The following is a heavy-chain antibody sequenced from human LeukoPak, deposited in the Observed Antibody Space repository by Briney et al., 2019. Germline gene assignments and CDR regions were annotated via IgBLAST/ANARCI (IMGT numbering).Heavy chain of an antibody. CDR1: GFTFSSYW. V-gene: IGHV3-74*01. D-gene: IGHD6-6*01. CDR3: ERSGGSSSLGY. J-gene: IGHJ4*02. CDR2: INTDGSST. Sequence: GGSLRLSCAASGFTFSSYWMHWVRQAPGKGLVWVSHINTDGSSTTYADSVKGRLTISRDNAKNTLYLQMTSLRAEDTAVYYCERSGGSSSLGYWGQGTLVTVSS.